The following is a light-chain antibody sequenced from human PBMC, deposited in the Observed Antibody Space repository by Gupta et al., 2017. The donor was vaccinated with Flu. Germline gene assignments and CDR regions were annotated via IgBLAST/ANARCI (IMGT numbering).Light chain of an antibody. CDR3: YSQKDSPDRWV. CDR2: EDS. V-gene: IGLV2-11*01. CDR1: SGDIGRSNY. Sequence: VNTFSTATSGDIGRSNYDSWYQQHPGQAPMLILFEDSNRPSGIPDRFSGSKSGNSASLTITGPQAEDEADYYCYSQKDSPDRWVFGGGTKLTVL. J-gene: IGLJ3*02.